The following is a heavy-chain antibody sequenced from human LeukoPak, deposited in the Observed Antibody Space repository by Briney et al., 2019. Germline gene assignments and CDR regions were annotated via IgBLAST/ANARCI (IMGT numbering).Heavy chain of an antibody. D-gene: IGHD2-15*01. Sequence: GGSVRLSCGASGLSFSDYYMSWIRQAPGKGLEWVSYISSSGSTIYYADSVKGRFTISRDNAKNSLYLQMNSLRAEDTAVYYCARERAAACFDYWGQGTLVTVSS. CDR3: ARERAAACFDY. CDR1: GLSFSDYY. V-gene: IGHV3-11*01. CDR2: ISSSGSTI. J-gene: IGHJ4*02.